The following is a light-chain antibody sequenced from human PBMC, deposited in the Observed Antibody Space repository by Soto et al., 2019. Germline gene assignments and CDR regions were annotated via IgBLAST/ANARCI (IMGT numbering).Light chain of an antibody. J-gene: IGKJ2*03. V-gene: IGKV1-12*01. CDR3: QQANRFPDS. Sequence: DIQMSQSPSSVSASVGDRVTITCRASQDFNNRLAWYQQTPGKAPKLLIYAASSLQPGVPSMFSGSGSGTDFTLTISSLHPEDVATYYCQQANRFPDSFGQGTKLEMK. CDR1: QDFNNR. CDR2: AAS.